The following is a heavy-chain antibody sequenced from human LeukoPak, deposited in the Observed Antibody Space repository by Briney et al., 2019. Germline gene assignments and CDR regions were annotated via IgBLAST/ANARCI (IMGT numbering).Heavy chain of an antibody. D-gene: IGHD6-13*01. CDR2: ISSSSSYI. V-gene: IGHV3-21*01. CDR1: GFTFSSYS. Sequence: GGSLRLSCAASGFTFSSYSMNWVRQAPGKGLEWVSSISSSSSYIYYADSVKGRFTISRDNAKNSLYLQMNSLRAEDTAVYYCARERIAAAATDYWGQGTLVTVS. J-gene: IGHJ4*02. CDR3: ARERIAAAATDY.